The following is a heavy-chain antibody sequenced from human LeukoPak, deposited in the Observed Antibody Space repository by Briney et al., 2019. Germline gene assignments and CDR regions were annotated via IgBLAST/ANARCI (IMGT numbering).Heavy chain of an antibody. CDR3: ARGPTYYDYVWGSPYYFDY. V-gene: IGHV4-31*03. J-gene: IGHJ4*02. D-gene: IGHD3-16*01. CDR1: GGSISSGGYY. CDR2: IYYSGST. Sequence: SETLSLTCTVSGGSISSGGYYWSWIRQHPGKGLEWIGYIYYSGSTYYNPSPKSRVTISVDTSKNQFSLKLSSVTAADTAVYYCARGPTYYDYVWGSPYYFDYWGQGTLVTVSS.